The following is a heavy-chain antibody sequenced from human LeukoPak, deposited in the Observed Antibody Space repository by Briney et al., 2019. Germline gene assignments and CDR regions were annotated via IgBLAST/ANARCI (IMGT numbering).Heavy chain of an antibody. CDR2: INHSGST. Sequence: PSETLSLTCAVYGGSFSGYYWSWLRQPPGKGLEWIGEINHSGSTNYNPSLKSRVTISVDTSKNQFSLKLSSVTAADTAAYYCARGVVYIVVVPAAHWFDPWGQGTLVTVSS. J-gene: IGHJ5*02. CDR1: GGSFSGYY. CDR3: ARGVVYIVVVPAAHWFDP. D-gene: IGHD2-2*01. V-gene: IGHV4-34*01.